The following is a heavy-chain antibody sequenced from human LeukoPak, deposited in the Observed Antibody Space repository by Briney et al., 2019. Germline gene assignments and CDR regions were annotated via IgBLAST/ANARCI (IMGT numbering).Heavy chain of an antibody. J-gene: IGHJ5*02. CDR2: IYTSGST. V-gene: IGHV4-4*07. D-gene: IGHD3-10*01. Sequence: NPSETLSLTCTVSGGSISSYYWSWIRQPAGKGLEWIGRIYTSGSTNYNPSLKSRVTMSIDTSKNQFSLKLSSVTAADTAVYYCARAGYYGSDPPGWFDPWGQGTLVTVSS. CDR1: GGSISSYY. CDR3: ARAGYYGSDPPGWFDP.